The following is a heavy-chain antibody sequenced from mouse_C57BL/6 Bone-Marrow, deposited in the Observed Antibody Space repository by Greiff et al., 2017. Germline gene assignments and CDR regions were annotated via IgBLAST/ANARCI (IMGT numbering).Heavy chain of an antibody. CDR2: IYPGGGYT. CDR3: GYDGSSSAWFAY. CDR1: GYTFTNYW. J-gene: IGHJ3*01. D-gene: IGHD1-1*01. Sequence: QVQLQQSGAALVRPGTSVKMSCKASGYTFTNYWIGWAKQRPGHGLEWIGDIYPGGGYTNYNEKFKGKATLTADKSSSTAYMQFSSLTSEDAAIYCCGYDGSSSAWFAYWGQGTLVTVSA. V-gene: IGHV1-63*01.